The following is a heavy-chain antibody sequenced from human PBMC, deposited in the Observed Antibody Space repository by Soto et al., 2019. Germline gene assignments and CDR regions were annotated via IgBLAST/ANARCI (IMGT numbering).Heavy chain of an antibody. CDR2: SSAYNGNT. J-gene: IGHJ6*02. CDR3: ARWWGVVTVDPDYYYGMDV. Sequence: QVQLVQSGAEVKKPGASVKVSCKASGYTFTSYGISWVRQAPGQGLEWMGWSSAYNGNTNYAQKLQGRVTMTTDTSTSTAYMELRSLRSDDTAVYYCARWWGVVTVDPDYYYGMDVWGQGTTVTVSS. V-gene: IGHV1-18*01. CDR1: GYTFTSYG. D-gene: IGHD2-21*02.